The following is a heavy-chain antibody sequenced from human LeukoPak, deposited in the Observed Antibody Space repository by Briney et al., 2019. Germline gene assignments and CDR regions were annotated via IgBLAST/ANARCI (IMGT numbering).Heavy chain of an antibody. J-gene: IGHJ4*02. CDR2: INPSGGST. D-gene: IGHD2-2*01. CDR3: ARDVSTSGVPAATYY. V-gene: IGHV1-46*01. Sequence: ASVKVSCKASGYTFTSYDINWVRQATGQGLEWMGIINPSGGSTSYAQKFQGRVTMTRDTSTSTVYMELSSLRSEDTAVYYCARDVSTSGVPAATYYWGQGTLVTVSS. CDR1: GYTFTSYD.